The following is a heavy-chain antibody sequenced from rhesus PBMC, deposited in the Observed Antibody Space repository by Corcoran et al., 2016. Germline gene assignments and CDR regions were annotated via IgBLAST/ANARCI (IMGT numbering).Heavy chain of an antibody. CDR2: IYGNSAST. V-gene: IGHV4-73*01. Sequence: QVKLQQWGEGLVKPSETLSLTCAVYGGSISGYYYWSWIRQPPGKGLEWIGYIYGNSASTNYNPSLKNRVTISKDTYKNQFALKLSSVTAVDTAVYYCARGSSYSYYGLDSWGQGVVVTVSS. CDR1: GGSISGYYY. CDR3: ARGSSYSYYGLDS. J-gene: IGHJ6*01. D-gene: IGHD4-29*01.